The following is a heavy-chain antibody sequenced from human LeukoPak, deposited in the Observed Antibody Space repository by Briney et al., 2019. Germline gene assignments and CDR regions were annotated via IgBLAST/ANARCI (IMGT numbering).Heavy chain of an antibody. V-gene: IGHV4-34*01. J-gene: IGHJ5*02. CDR1: GGSFSGYY. CDR3: ARAPPLHSSSWYVLWFDP. D-gene: IGHD6-13*01. CDR2: INHSGST. Sequence: PSETLSLTCAVYGGSFSGYYWSWIRQPPGKGLEWIGEINHSGSTNYNPSLKSRVTISVDTSKNQFSLKLSSVTAADTAVYYCARAPPLHSSSWYVLWFDPWGQGTLVTVSS.